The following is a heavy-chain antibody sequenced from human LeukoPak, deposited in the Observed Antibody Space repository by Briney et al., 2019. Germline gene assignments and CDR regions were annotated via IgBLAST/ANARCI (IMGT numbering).Heavy chain of an antibody. CDR3: AREGYDSSGILDAFDI. J-gene: IGHJ3*02. V-gene: IGHV3-7*01. Sequence: GGSLRLSCAASGFTFSSYWMSWVRQAPGKGLEWVANIKQDGSEKYYVDSVKSRFTISRDNAKNSLYLQMNSLRAEDTAVYYCAREGYDSSGILDAFDIWGQGTMVTVSS. D-gene: IGHD3-22*01. CDR1: GFTFSSYW. CDR2: IKQDGSEK.